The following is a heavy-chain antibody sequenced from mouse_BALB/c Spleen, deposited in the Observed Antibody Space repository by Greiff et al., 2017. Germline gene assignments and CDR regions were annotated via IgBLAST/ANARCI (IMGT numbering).Heavy chain of an antibody. CDR2: ISSGSSTI. J-gene: IGHJ4*01. Sequence: DVKLVESGGGLVQPGGSRKLSCAASGFTFSSFGMHWVRQAPEKGLEWVAYISSGSSTIYYADTVKGRFTISRDNPKNTLFLQMTSLRSEDTAMYYCARSILYGKGAMDYWGQGTSVTVSS. V-gene: IGHV5-17*02. D-gene: IGHD2-10*02. CDR3: ARSILYGKGAMDY. CDR1: GFTFSSFG.